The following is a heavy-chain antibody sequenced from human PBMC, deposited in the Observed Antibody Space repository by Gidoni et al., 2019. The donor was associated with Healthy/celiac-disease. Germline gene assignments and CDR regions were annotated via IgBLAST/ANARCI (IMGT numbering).Heavy chain of an antibody. CDR3: ARVDSPAAYYYYGMDV. CDR1: GYTFTSYG. Sequence: QVQLVQSGAEAKKPADSVKVPCKASGYTFTSYGLSWGRQAPGQVREWVGWSSTYNGNTNYARKLQGRVTMTTDTSTSTAYMELRSLASDDTAVYYCARVDSPAAYYYYGMDVWGQGTTVTVSS. V-gene: IGHV1-18*04. CDR2: SSTYNGNT. D-gene: IGHD6-25*01. J-gene: IGHJ6*02.